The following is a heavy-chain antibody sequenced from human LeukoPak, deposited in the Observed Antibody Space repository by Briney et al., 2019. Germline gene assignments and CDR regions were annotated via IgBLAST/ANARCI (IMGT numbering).Heavy chain of an antibody. D-gene: IGHD5-12*01. Sequence: SQTLSLTFAISGDSVSSNSAAWNWIRQSPSRGLEWLGRTYYRSKWDNDYAVSVKSRITINPDTSKNQVSLQLNSVTPEDTAVYYCARGATPPSGAFDIWGQGTMVTVSS. CDR2: TYYRSKWDN. CDR1: GDSVSSNSAA. CDR3: ARGATPPSGAFDI. J-gene: IGHJ3*02. V-gene: IGHV6-1*01.